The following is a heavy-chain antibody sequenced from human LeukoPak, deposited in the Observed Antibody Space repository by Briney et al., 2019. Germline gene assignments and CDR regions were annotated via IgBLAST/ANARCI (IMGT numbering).Heavy chain of an antibody. CDR3: ENEESGRDGYNDY. CDR2: ISGDGGST. Sequence: GGSLRLSCAASGFTFDDYAMHWVRHAPGKGLEWVSLISGDGGSTYYADSVKGRFTISRDNSKNSLYLQMNSLSTEDTALYYCENEESGRDGYNDYWGQGTLVTVSS. V-gene: IGHV3-43*02. D-gene: IGHD5-24*01. J-gene: IGHJ4*02. CDR1: GFTFDDYA.